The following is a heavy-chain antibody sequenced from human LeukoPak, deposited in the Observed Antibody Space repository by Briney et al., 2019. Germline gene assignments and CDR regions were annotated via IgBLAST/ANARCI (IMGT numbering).Heavy chain of an antibody. CDR2: ISSSGKP. CDR3: ARFKGGTGFDY. CDR1: GGSITTTDFD. J-gene: IGHJ4*02. Sequence: SETLSLTCAVSGGSITTTDFDWAWIRQPPGQGFEWIATISSSGKPYYYPSLMSRVTISVDTSKHQFSLDVTPVTAADTGLFYCARFKGGTGFDYWGRGILVIVS. V-gene: IGHV4-39*01. D-gene: IGHD1-26*01.